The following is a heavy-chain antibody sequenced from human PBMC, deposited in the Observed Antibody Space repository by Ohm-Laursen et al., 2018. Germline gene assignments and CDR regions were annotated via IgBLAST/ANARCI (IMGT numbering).Heavy chain of an antibody. V-gene: IGHV4-59*12. CDR2: VYYSGIT. J-gene: IGHJ6*02. Sequence: SDTLSLTCTVSGGSISPYYWTWIRQPPGKGLEWIAYVYYSGITNYNPSLKSRVTMSVHTSKNQFSLKLTSVTAADTAVYYCGRDDFWSGYSDVWGQGTTVTVSS. CDR1: GGSISPYY. D-gene: IGHD3-3*01. CDR3: GRDDFWSGYSDV.